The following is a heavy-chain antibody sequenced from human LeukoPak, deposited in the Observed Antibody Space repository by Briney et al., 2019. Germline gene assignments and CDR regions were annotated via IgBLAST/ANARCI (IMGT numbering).Heavy chain of an antibody. V-gene: IGHV3-23*01. D-gene: IGHD4-23*01. Sequence: GGSLRLSCEASAFTFTSYAMSWVRQAPGKGLAWVSVISSSADSTYYADSVKGRFTISRDNSKNTLYLQMNNLRAEDTAVYYCAKPLEKYTYGGNFDYWGQGLLVTVSS. J-gene: IGHJ4*02. CDR2: ISSSADST. CDR1: AFTFTSYA. CDR3: AKPLEKYTYGGNFDY.